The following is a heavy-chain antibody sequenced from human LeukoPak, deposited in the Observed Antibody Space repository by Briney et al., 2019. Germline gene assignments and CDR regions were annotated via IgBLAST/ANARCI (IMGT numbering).Heavy chain of an antibody. V-gene: IGHV4-31*03. CDR3: ARGYPDLGGHYYYYYGMDV. J-gene: IGHJ6*02. CDR1: CGSISSGGYY. CDR2: IYYSGST. Sequence: SQTLSLTCTVSCGSISSGGYYWSWIRQHPGNGQEWIGYIYYSGSTYYNPSLKSRVTISVDTSKNQFSLKLSSVTAADTAVYYCARGYPDLGGHYYYYYGMDVWGQGTTVTVSS. D-gene: IGHD2-2*02.